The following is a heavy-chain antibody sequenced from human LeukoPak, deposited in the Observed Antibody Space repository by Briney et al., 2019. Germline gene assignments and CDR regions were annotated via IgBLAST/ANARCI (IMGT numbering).Heavy chain of an antibody. V-gene: IGHV3-74*01. Sequence: GGSLRLSCAASGFTFSSHWMYWVRHAPEKGLVWVSRINSDGSSTSHADSVKGRFTISRDNAKNTLYLQMNSLRAEDTAVYYCARVEYSGRYSLDYWGQGTLVTVSS. CDR2: INSDGSST. CDR1: GFTFSSHW. J-gene: IGHJ4*02. D-gene: IGHD1-26*01. CDR3: ARVEYSGRYSLDY.